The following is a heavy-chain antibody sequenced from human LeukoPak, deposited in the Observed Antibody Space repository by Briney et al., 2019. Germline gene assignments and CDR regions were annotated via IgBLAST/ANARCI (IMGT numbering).Heavy chain of an antibody. J-gene: IGHJ6*02. CDR2: IKSKTDGGTT. CDR1: GFTFSNAW. D-gene: IGHD1-1*01. CDR3: TTEGSNWNDGNYHYYGMDV. Sequence: GGSLRLSCAASGFTFSNAWMSWVRQAPGKGLEWVGRIKSKTDGGTTDYAAPVKGRFTISRDDSKNTLYLQMNSLKTEDTAVYYCTTEGSNWNDGNYHYYGMDVWGQGTTVTVSS. V-gene: IGHV3-15*01.